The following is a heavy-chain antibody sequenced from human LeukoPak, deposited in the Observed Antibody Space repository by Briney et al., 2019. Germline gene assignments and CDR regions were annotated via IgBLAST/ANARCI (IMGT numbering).Heavy chain of an antibody. CDR2: IIPILGIA. CDR3: ARVQRYGSGSYYPDY. CDR1: GGTFSSYA. D-gene: IGHD3-10*01. Sequence: ASVEGSCKASGGTFSSYAISWVRQAPGQGLEWMGRIIPILGIANYAQKFQGRVTITADKSTSTAYMELSSLRSEDTAVYYCARVQRYGSGSYYPDYWGQGTLVTVSS. J-gene: IGHJ4*02. V-gene: IGHV1-69*04.